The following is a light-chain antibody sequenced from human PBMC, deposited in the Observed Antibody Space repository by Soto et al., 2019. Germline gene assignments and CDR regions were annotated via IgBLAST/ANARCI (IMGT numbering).Light chain of an antibody. J-gene: IGKJ5*01. CDR1: QSISGW. V-gene: IGKV1-5*01. CDR3: QRYSDYPIT. Sequence: DFQMTQFPSTLSASVGDRVTITCRASQSISGWLAWYQQKPGKAPNLLIYDVSSLETGVPSRFSGSGFGTEFTLTNSSLQPDDFATYYCQRYSDYPITFGRGTRLE. CDR2: DVS.